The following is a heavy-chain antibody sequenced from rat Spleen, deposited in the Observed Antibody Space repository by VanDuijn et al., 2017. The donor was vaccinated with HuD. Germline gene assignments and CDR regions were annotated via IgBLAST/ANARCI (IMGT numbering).Heavy chain of an antibody. Sequence: EVQLVESGGGLVQPGRSLKLSCEASGFTFKNYWMTWIRQAPGKGLEWIASISHSGGNTYYPDSVKGRFTISRDNAKSTLYLQMDSLRSEDTATYYCARPSYGYPFAYWGQGTLVTVSS. J-gene: IGHJ3*01. CDR2: ISHSGGNT. V-gene: IGHV5-31*01. D-gene: IGHD1-7*01. CDR1: GFTFKNYW. CDR3: ARPSYGYPFAY.